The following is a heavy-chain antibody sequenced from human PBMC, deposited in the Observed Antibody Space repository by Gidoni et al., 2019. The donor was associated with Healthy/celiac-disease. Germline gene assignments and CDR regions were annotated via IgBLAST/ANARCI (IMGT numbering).Heavy chain of an antibody. CDR1: GGSVSSGSYY. J-gene: IGHJ6*02. CDR2: IYYSGST. CDR3: AREGVPAAIVHYYYGMDV. Sequence: QVQLQESGPGLVKPSETLCLTCTVSGGSVSSGSYYWSWIRQPPGKGLEWIGYIYYSGSTHYNPSLKSRVTISVDTSKNQFSLKLSSVTAADTAVYYCAREGVPAAIVHYYYGMDVWGQGTTVTVSS. D-gene: IGHD2-2*01. V-gene: IGHV4-61*01.